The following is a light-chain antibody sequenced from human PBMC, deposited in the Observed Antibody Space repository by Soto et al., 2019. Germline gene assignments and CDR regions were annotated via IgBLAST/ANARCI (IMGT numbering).Light chain of an antibody. J-gene: IGLJ3*02. Sequence: QSALTQPASVSGSPGQSITISCTGTSSDVGGYNYVSWYQQHPGKAPKLMIYDVSNRPSGVSNRFSGSKSGNTASLTISGLQVEDEADYYCSSYISSSIRVLGGGTRLTVL. CDR2: DVS. V-gene: IGLV2-14*01. CDR1: SSDVGGYNY. CDR3: SSYISSSIRV.